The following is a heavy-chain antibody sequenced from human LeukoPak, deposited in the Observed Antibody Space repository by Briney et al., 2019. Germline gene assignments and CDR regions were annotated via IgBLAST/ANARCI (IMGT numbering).Heavy chain of an antibody. CDR3: ARVSSNNWFDC. CDR1: GFTFSSYA. J-gene: IGHJ5*01. CDR2: ICSNGGST. Sequence: GGSLRLSCAASGFTFSSYAMHWVRQAPGKGLEYVSAICSNGGSTNYADSVKGRFTISRDNSKNTLSLQMGSLRAEDMAVYYCARVSSNNWFDCWGQGTLVTVSS. V-gene: IGHV3-64*02. D-gene: IGHD2-2*01.